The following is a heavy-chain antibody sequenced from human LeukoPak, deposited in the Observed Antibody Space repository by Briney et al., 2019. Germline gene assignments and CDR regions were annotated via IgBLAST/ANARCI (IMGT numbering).Heavy chain of an antibody. V-gene: IGHV4-59*01. CDR3: ARVGYDFWSGYYSYFDY. CDR2: IYYSGST. D-gene: IGHD3-3*01. CDR1: GGSINSYY. J-gene: IGHJ4*02. Sequence: PSKTPSLTCTVSGGSINSYYWSWIRQPPGKGLEWIGYIYYSGSTNYNPSLKSRVTISVDTSKNQFSLKLSSVTAADTAVYYCARVGYDFWSGYYSYFDYWGQGTLVTVSS.